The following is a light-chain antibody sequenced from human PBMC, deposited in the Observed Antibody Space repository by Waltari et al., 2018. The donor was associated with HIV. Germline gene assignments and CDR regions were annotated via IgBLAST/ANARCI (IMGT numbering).Light chain of an antibody. CDR1: QSVSSN. CDR3: QQYNNWPRT. V-gene: IGKV3-15*01. J-gene: IGKJ1*01. CDR2: GAS. Sequence: EIVMTQSPATLSVSPGERATLSCRAGQSVSSNFAWYQQKPGQAPRLLIYGASTRASGIPARFSGSGSGTEFTLTISSLQSEDFAVYYCQQYNNWPRTFGQGTKVEIK.